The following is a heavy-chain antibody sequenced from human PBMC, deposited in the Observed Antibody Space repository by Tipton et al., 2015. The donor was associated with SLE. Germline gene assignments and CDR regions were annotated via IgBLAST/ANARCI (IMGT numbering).Heavy chain of an antibody. V-gene: IGHV4-59*08. J-gene: IGHJ6*02. CDR1: GGSISSYF. CDR2: ISDRGGT. D-gene: IGHD2-21*02. CDR3: ARGMVTWRGAILGVDV. Sequence: LRLSCTVSGGSISSYFWSWIRQPPGKGLEWIGYISDRGGTNYNPSLKSRLTISVDPAKNQFSLKLTSVTAADTAVYYCARGMVTWRGAILGVDVWGQGTTVNVSS.